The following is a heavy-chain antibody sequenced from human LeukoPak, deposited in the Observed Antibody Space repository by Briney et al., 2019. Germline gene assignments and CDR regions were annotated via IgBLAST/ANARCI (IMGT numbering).Heavy chain of an antibody. J-gene: IGHJ6*03. V-gene: IGHV3-21*01. D-gene: IGHD3-10*01. CDR1: GFTFSNYN. CDR3: ASGGLWFGESSYYYYMDV. Sequence: GGSLRLSCEASGFTFSNYNMNWVRQAPGKELEWVSSITSTSSYIYYADSVKGRFTISRDNAKNSLYLQMNSLRAEDTAVYYCASGGLWFGESSYYYYMDVWGKGTTVTVSS. CDR2: ITSTSSYI.